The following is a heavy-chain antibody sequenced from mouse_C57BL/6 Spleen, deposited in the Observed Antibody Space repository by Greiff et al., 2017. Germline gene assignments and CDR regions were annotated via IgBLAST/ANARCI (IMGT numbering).Heavy chain of an antibody. CDR3: ARARERYGNYDYYAMDY. CDR2: INYDGSST. D-gene: IGHD2-1*01. J-gene: IGHJ4*01. V-gene: IGHV5-16*01. CDR1: GFTFSDYY. Sequence: EVKLMESEGGLVQPGSSMKLSCTASGFTFSDYYMTWVRQVPEKGLEWVANINYDGSSTYYLDSLKSRFIISRDNAKTILNLQMSSLKSEDTATYYCARARERYGNYDYYAMDYWGQGTSVTVSS.